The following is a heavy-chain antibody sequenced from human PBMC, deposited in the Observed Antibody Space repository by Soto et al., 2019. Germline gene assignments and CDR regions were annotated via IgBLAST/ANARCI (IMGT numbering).Heavy chain of an antibody. CDR3: ARAGSSRGLWLGPDY. V-gene: IGHV3-30-3*01. CDR1: GFTFSGYA. J-gene: IGHJ4*02. Sequence: GGSLRLSCAASGFTFSGYAMHCVRQAPGKGLEWVAVISDDGTNKHYADSVRGRFTISRDNSKNTLNLQMDSLRPEDTAVYYCARAGSSRGLWLGPDYWGQGTPVTASS. D-gene: IGHD5-18*01. CDR2: ISDDGTNK.